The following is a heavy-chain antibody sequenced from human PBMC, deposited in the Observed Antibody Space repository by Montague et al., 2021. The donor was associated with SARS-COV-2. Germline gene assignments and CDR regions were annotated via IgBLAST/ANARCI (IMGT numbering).Heavy chain of an antibody. CDR1: GFTFSSYE. CDR3: ARDSGELDYYGSGSYYRYFDY. CDR2: ISSSGSTI. V-gene: IGHV3-48*03. Sequence: SLRLSCAASGFTFSSYEMNWARQAPGKGLDLVSYISSSGSTIYYADSFKGRFTISRDNAKNSLYLQMNSLRAEDTAVYYCARDSGELDYYGSGSYYRYFDYWGQGTLVTVSS. J-gene: IGHJ4*02. D-gene: IGHD3-10*01.